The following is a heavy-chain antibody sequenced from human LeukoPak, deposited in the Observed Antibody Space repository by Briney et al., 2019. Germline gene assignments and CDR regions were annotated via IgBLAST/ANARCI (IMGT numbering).Heavy chain of an antibody. CDR1: GGSFSGYY. V-gene: IGHV4-34*01. CDR2: INHSGST. Sequence: PSETLSLTCAVYGGSFSGYYWSWIRQPPGKGPEWIGEINHSGSTNYNPSLKSRVTISVDTSKNQFSLKLSSVTAADTAVYYCARYGRYYYGMDVWGQGTTVTVSS. J-gene: IGHJ6*02. D-gene: IGHD3-10*01. CDR3: ARYGRYYYGMDV.